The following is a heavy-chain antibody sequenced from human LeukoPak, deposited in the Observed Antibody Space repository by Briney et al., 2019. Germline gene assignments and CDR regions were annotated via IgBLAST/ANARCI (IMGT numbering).Heavy chain of an antibody. V-gene: IGHV5-51*01. Sequence: GESLNIYCKGSGYSFTNYCIGWVRQVHGKGLEWMGIIYPGDSDTRYSPSFQGQVTISADKSISTAYLQWSSLKASDTAMYYCARLRGLTVYGYCGQGTLVTVSS. CDR1: GYSFTNYC. CDR2: IYPGDSDT. J-gene: IGHJ4*02. D-gene: IGHD1-14*01. CDR3: ARLRGLTVYGY.